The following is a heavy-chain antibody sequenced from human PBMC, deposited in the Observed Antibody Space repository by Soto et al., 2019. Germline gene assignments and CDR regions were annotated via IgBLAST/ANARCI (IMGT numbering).Heavy chain of an antibody. Sequence: QVQLVQSGAEVKKPGASVKVSCKASGYTFTSYDINWVRKATGQGLEWMGWMNPNSANTGYAEKFKDRVTITRNTSMSTAYIELSGLSSEDTAVYYGAREGGRCMDFWGQGTMVTVSS. D-gene: IGHD3-16*01. J-gene: IGHJ6*02. CDR3: AREGGRCMDF. CDR1: GYTFTSYD. V-gene: IGHV1-8*01. CDR2: MNPNSANT.